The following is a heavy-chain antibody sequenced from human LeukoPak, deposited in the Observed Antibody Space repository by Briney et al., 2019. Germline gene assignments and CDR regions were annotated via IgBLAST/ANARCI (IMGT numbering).Heavy chain of an antibody. J-gene: IGHJ3*02. CDR3: AREERDSGDAFDI. V-gene: IGHV4-39*01. D-gene: IGHD1-26*01. Sequence: SETLSLTCTVSGGALSSSSYYWGWIRQPPRKGLEWIGSIYYSGSTYYNPSLKSRVTISVDTSKNQFSLKLSSVTAADTAVYYCAREERDSGDAFDIWGQGTMVTVSS. CDR2: IYYSGST. CDR1: GGALSSSSYY.